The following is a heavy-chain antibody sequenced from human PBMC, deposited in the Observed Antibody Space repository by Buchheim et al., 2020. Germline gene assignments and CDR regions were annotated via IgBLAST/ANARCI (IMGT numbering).Heavy chain of an antibody. Sequence: QMQLQESGPGLVKPSETLSLTCTVSGGSISSYYWSWIRQPPGKGLEWIGYIYYSGSTNYNPSLKSRVTISVDTSKNQFSLKLSSVTAADTAVYYCARADIVGARDAFDIWGQGT. J-gene: IGHJ3*02. D-gene: IGHD1-26*01. V-gene: IGHV4-59*08. CDR3: ARADIVGARDAFDI. CDR1: GGSISSYY. CDR2: IYYSGST.